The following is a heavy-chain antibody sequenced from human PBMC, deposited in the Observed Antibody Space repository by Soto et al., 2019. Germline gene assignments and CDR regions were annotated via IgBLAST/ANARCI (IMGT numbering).Heavy chain of an antibody. CDR3: AKDSFQWLVVGAFDI. J-gene: IGHJ3*02. CDR1: GFTFSSYG. Sequence: GGSLRLSCASSGFTFSSYGMHWVRQAPGKGLEWVAVISYDGSNKYYADSVKGRFTISRDNSKNTLYLQMNSLRAEDTAVYYCAKDSFQWLVVGAFDIWGQGTMVTVSS. V-gene: IGHV3-30*18. D-gene: IGHD6-19*01. CDR2: ISYDGSNK.